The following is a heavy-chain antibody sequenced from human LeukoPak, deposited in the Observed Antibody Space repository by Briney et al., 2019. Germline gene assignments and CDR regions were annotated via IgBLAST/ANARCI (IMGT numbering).Heavy chain of an antibody. CDR3: ARTSIAARRANAFDI. Sequence: SETLSLTCAVYGGSFSGYYWSWIRQPPGKGLEWIGEINHSGSTNYNPSLKSRVTISVDRSKNQFSLKLSSVTAADTAVYYCARTSIAARRANAFDIWGQGTMVTVSS. CDR1: GGSFSGYY. D-gene: IGHD6-6*01. CDR2: INHSGST. V-gene: IGHV4-34*01. J-gene: IGHJ3*02.